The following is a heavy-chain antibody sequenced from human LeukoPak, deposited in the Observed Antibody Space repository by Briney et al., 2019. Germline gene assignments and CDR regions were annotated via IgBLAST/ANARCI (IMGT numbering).Heavy chain of an antibody. D-gene: IGHD3-22*01. CDR3: ARGYYDSSGYYDAFDI. V-gene: IGHV4-34*01. Sequence: SETLSLTCAVYGGSFSGYYWSWIRQPPGKGLEWIGEINYSGSTNYNPSLKSRVTISVDTSNNQFSLKLSSVTAADTAVYYCARGYYDSSGYYDAFDIWGQGTMVTVSS. CDR1: GGSFSGYY. J-gene: IGHJ3*02. CDR2: INYSGST.